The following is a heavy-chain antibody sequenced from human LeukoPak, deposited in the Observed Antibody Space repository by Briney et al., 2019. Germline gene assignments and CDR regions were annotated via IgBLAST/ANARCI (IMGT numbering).Heavy chain of an antibody. D-gene: IGHD1-7*01. CDR2: ITGAGSTT. CDR3: VRDRNYFEALQRSY. V-gene: IGHV3-23*01. J-gene: IGHJ4*02. CDR1: GFTFSTFA. Sequence: GGSLRLSCAASGFTFSTFAMSWVRQDPGRGLEWVSSITGAGSTTYYPESVKGRFTISSDNSKNTLYLQMNSLRVEDPAVYFCVRDRNYFEALQRSYWGQGTLVTVSS.